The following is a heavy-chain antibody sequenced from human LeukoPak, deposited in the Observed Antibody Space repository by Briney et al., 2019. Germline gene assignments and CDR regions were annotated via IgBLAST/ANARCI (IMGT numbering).Heavy chain of an antibody. D-gene: IGHD2-15*01. CDR2: IYYSGNT. J-gene: IGHJ6*02. V-gene: IGHV4-39*02. CDR3: ARSGPYCSGGSCYAYAMDV. Sequence: SETLSLTCSVSGGFISKSPYYWAWIRQTPGKGLEWIANIYYSGNTYYNLSLKSRVTISVDTSKNHFSLKLNSVTAADTAVYYCARSGPYCSGGSCYAYAMDVWGQGTTATVSS. CDR1: GGFISKSPYY.